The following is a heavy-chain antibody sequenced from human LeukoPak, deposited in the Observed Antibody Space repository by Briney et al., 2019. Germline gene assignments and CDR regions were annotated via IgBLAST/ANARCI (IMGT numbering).Heavy chain of an antibody. D-gene: IGHD3-22*01. CDR1: GLTFSGYD. Sequence: GGSLRLSCAASGLTFSGYDMHWVRQAPGKGLEWVAVISYDGSNKYYADSVKGRFTISRDNSKNTLYLQMNSLRAEDTAVYYCARSSGYYKHFDYWGQGTLVTVSS. V-gene: IGHV3-30-3*01. CDR2: ISYDGSNK. CDR3: ARSSGYYKHFDY. J-gene: IGHJ4*02.